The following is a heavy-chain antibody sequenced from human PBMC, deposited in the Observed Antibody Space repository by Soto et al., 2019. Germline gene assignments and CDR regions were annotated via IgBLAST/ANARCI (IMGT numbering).Heavy chain of an antibody. CDR1: GFTFSDYW. CDR2: IKYDGTVT. V-gene: IGHV3-74*01. CDR3: ARDHYAQPQH. D-gene: IGHD3-16*01. Sequence: GGSLRLSCAASGFTFSDYWVLWVRQAPGEGLEWLSRIKYDGTVTNYADSVKGRFTISRDNAKNTLYLQMNSLRVDDTAVYYSARDHYAQPQHWGQGTLVTVSS. J-gene: IGHJ1*01.